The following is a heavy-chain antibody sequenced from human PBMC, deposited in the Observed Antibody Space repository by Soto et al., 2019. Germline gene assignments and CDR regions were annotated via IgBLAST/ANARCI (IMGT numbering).Heavy chain of an antibody. CDR3: AVSYSSSSHYYYYYTDV. CDR2: MNPNSGNT. CDR1: GYTFTSYD. D-gene: IGHD6-6*01. J-gene: IGHJ6*03. Sequence: ASVKVSCKASGYTFTSYDINWVRQATGQGLEWMGWMNPNSGNTGYAQKFQGRVTMTRNTSISTAYMELSSLRSEDTAVYYCAVSYSSSSHYYYYYTDVWGKGTTVTVSS. V-gene: IGHV1-8*01.